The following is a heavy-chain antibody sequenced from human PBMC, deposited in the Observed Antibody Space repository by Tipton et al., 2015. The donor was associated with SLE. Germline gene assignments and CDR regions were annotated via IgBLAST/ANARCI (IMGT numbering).Heavy chain of an antibody. J-gene: IGHJ4*02. V-gene: IGHV3-30*04. Sequence: SLRLSCAASGFTFSSYAMHWVRQAPGKGLEWVAVISYDGSNKYYADSVKGRFTISRDNSKNTLYLQMNSLRAEDTAVYYCARDDYADYWGQGTLVTVSS. CDR1: GFTFSSYA. CDR3: ARDDYADY. CDR2: ISYDGSNK.